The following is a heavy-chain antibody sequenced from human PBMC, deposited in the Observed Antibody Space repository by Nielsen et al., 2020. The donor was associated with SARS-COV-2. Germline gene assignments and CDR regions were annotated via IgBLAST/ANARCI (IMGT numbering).Heavy chain of an antibody. V-gene: IGHV3-11*01. D-gene: IGHD3-10*01. CDR3: ARGSFGELLSPFDY. CDR1: GFSFSGSY. J-gene: IGHJ4*02. Sequence: GESLKISCAASGFSFSGSYMSWICQAPGKGLEWVSQITSSGSPTYYVDSVKGRFTISRDNAKNSLYLQMNNVRAEDTAVYYCARGSFGELLSPFDYWGQGTLVTVSS. CDR2: ITSSGSPT.